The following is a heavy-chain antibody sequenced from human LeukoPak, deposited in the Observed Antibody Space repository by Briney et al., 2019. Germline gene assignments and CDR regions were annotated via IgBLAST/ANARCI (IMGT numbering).Heavy chain of an antibody. CDR1: GGTFSSYA. V-gene: IGHV1-69*13. D-gene: IGHD3-22*01. CDR2: IIPIFGTA. CDR3: ARGPRDSTDGTFDY. Sequence: SVKVSCKASGGTFSSYAISWVRQAPGQGLEWMGGIIPIFGTANYAQKLQGRVTITADESTSTAYMELSSLRSEDTAVYYCARGPRDSTDGTFDYWGQGTLVTVSS. J-gene: IGHJ4*02.